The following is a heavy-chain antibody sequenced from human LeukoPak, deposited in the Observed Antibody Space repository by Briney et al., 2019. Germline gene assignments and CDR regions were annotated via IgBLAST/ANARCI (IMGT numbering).Heavy chain of an antibody. Sequence: SETLSLTCTVSGGSISSYYWSWIRQPPGKGLEWIGYIYYSGSTNYNPSLKSRVTISVDTSKNQFSLKLSSVTAADTAVYYCARQRRWLQSPWFDPWGQGTLVTVSS. J-gene: IGHJ5*02. CDR2: IYYSGST. CDR1: GGSISSYY. D-gene: IGHD5-24*01. V-gene: IGHV4-59*08. CDR3: ARQRRWLQSPWFDP.